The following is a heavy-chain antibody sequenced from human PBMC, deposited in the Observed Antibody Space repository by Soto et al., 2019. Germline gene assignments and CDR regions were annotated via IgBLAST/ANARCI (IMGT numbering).Heavy chain of an antibody. CDR2: IFSNDEK. CDR1: GFSLSNARMG. Sequence: QVTLKESGPVLVKPTEPLTLTCTVSGFSLSNARMGVSWIRQPPGKALEWLAHIFSNDEKSYSTSLKSRLTISKDTSKSQVVLTMTNMDPVDTATYYCARSRGPVGATSVSDYWGQGTLVTVSS. J-gene: IGHJ4*02. D-gene: IGHD1-26*01. CDR3: ARSRGPVGATSVSDY. V-gene: IGHV2-26*01.